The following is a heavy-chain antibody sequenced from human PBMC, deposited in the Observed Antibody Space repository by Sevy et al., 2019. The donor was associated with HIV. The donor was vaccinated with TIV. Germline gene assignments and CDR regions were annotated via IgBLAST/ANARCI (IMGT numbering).Heavy chain of an antibody. Sequence: GGSLKLSCAASEFTLSSYAMSWVRQAPGKGLEWVSSISGSGRYTYYADSVEGRFTISRDNSKNTLNVQMNSLRAEDTAVYYCAKGFCSGGTCPRDYYYYGMDVWGQGTTVTVSS. CDR1: EFTLSSYA. CDR2: ISGSGRYT. J-gene: IGHJ6*02. V-gene: IGHV3-23*01. D-gene: IGHD2-15*01. CDR3: AKGFCSGGTCPRDYYYYGMDV.